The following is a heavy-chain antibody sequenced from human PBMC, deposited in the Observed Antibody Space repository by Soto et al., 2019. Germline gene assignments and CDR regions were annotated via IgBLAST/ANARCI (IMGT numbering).Heavy chain of an antibody. J-gene: IGHJ6*02. CDR3: ERDGGVGSGSYSLYGMDV. V-gene: IGHV1-69*01. Sequence: QVQLVQSGAEVKKPGSSVKVSCKASGGTFSSYAISWVRQAPGQGLEWMGGIIPIFGTANYAQKFQGRVTITADESTRTAYMELSSLRSEDTAVYYCERDGGVGSGSYSLYGMDVWGQGTTVTVSS. CDR2: IIPIFGTA. CDR1: GGTFSSYA. D-gene: IGHD1-26*01.